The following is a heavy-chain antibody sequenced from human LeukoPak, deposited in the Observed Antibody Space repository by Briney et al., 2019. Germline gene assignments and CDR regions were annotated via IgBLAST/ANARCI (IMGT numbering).Heavy chain of an antibody. Sequence: PGGSLRLSCAASGFTFSSYSMNWVRQAPGKGLGWVSYISSSGSTIYYADSVKGRFTISRDNSKNTLYLQMNSLRAEDTAVYYCAKPPNWNHPRAYWGQGTLVTVSS. CDR1: GFTFSSYS. CDR3: AKPPNWNHPRAY. CDR2: ISSSGSTI. J-gene: IGHJ4*02. D-gene: IGHD1-14*01. V-gene: IGHV3-48*01.